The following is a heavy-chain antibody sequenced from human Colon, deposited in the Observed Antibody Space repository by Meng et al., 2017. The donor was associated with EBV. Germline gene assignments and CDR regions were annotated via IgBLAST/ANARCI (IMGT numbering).Heavy chain of an antibody. CDR3: GRQYGDYRGTFDY. CDR1: AFSTTRNTHY. Sequence: LHRQPPHPVLLTPTSTPSLPCTLSAFSTTRNTHYWRWIRQSPGRRLDWIGSLFYSRCTYYNRSLNSRLTKSVDTSNNQFSLKLSSVTAADTSVYYCGRQYGDYRGTFDYWGQGTLVTVSS. CDR2: LFYSRCT. V-gene: IGHV4-39*05. D-gene: IGHD4-17*01. J-gene: IGHJ4*02.